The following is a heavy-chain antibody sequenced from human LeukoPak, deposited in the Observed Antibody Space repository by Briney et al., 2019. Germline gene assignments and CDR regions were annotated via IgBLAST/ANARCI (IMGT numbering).Heavy chain of an antibody. CDR2: IYYSGST. CDR1: GGSISSSSYY. Sequence: PSETLSLTCTVSGGSISSSSYYWGWIRQPPGKGLEWIGYIYYSGSTNYNPSLKSRVTISVDTSKNHFSLKLSSVTAADTAVYYCARFSSSWYGVDVWGKGITVTVSS. J-gene: IGHJ6*04. CDR3: ARFSSSWYGVDV. V-gene: IGHV4-61*03. D-gene: IGHD6-13*01.